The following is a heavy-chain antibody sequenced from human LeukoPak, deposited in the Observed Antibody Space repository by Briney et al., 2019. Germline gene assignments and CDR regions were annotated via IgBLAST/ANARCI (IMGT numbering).Heavy chain of an antibody. CDR2: ISAYNGDT. Sequence: ASVKVSCKASGYTFTSYGISWVRQAPGQGLEWMGWISAYNGDTNYAQKLQGRVSMTTDTSTSTVYMELRSLRSDDAAVYYCARVVVVVAATTYNWFDPWGQGTLVTVSS. J-gene: IGHJ5*02. D-gene: IGHD2-15*01. CDR3: ARVVVVVAATTYNWFDP. V-gene: IGHV1-18*01. CDR1: GYTFTSYG.